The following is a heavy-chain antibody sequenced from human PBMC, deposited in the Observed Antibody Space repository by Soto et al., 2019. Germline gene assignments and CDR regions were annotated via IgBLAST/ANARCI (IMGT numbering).Heavy chain of an antibody. D-gene: IGHD7-27*01. CDR1: GYTFDSNW. Sequence: GESLKISCQTAGYTFDSNWIGWVRQMPGKGLEWMGIIFPGDSDTSYSPSFHGQVTISADRSISTAYLQWNSLKASDTAMYYCARHPPYSNWGHWFDPWGQGTLVTVSS. J-gene: IGHJ5*02. CDR2: IFPGDSDT. CDR3: ARHPPYSNWGHWFDP. V-gene: IGHV5-51*01.